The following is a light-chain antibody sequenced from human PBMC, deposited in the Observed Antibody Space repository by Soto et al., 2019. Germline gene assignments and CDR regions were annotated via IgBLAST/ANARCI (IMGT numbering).Light chain of an antibody. CDR3: CSYTTSNTYV. V-gene: IGLV2-14*01. Sequence: QSALTQPASVSGSPGQSITISCIGTSSYVGAYNHVSWYQQHPGKVPKVMIYGVTNRPSGVSNRFSGSKSGNTASLTISGLQAEDEAAYYCCSYTTSNTYVFGTGTKVTVL. CDR2: GVT. J-gene: IGLJ1*01. CDR1: SSYVGAYNH.